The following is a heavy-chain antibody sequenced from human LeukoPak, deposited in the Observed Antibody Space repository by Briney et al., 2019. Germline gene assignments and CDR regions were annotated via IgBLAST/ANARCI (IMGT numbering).Heavy chain of an antibody. Sequence: ASVKVSCKASGYTFTGYYMHWVRQAPGQGLEWMGWINPNSGGTNYAQKFQGRVAMTRDTSISTAYMELSRLRSDDTAVYYCARDRPDLNLAFDYWGQGTLVTVSS. CDR3: ARDRPDLNLAFDY. CDR1: GYTFTGYY. CDR2: INPNSGGT. V-gene: IGHV1-2*02. D-gene: IGHD1-14*01. J-gene: IGHJ4*02.